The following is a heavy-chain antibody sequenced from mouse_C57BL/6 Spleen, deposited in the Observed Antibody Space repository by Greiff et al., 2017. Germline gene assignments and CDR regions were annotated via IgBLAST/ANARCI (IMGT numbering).Heavy chain of an antibody. CDR2: FYPGSGSI. D-gene: IGHD1-1*01. Sequence: QVQLKESGAELVKPGASVKLSCKASGYTFTEYTIHWVKQRSGQGLEWIGWFYPGSGSIKYNENFKDKATLTADKSSSTVYMELSRLTSEDSAFYFCARHEEDSPHYYGSSPLYAMDYWGQGTSVTVSS. J-gene: IGHJ4*01. CDR3: ARHEEDSPHYYGSSPLYAMDY. CDR1: GYTFTEYT. V-gene: IGHV1-62-2*01.